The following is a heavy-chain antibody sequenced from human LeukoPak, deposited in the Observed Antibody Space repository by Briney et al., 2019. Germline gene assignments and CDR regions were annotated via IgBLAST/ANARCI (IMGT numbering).Heavy chain of an antibody. V-gene: IGHV1-2*02. Sequence: ASVKVSCKASGYTFTDYYMHWVRQAPGQGFEWMGGINPDSGGTNYAQKFQGRVTMTRDTSINTAYMELSGLRFDDTAVYYCAREGLSSSTWHICDYWGQGTLVSVSS. CDR1: GYTFTDYY. D-gene: IGHD6-13*01. CDR2: INPDSGGT. CDR3: AREGLSSSTWHICDY. J-gene: IGHJ4*02.